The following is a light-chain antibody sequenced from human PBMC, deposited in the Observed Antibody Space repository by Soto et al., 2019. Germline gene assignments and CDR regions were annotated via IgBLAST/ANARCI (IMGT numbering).Light chain of an antibody. CDR2: EDN. J-gene: IGLJ2*01. V-gene: IGLV6-57*04. CDR3: QSYESSNHVV. Sequence: NFLLTQPHSVAESPGKTVTLSCTRSSGRIASNYVQWYQQRPGSAPTSVIYEDNQRPSGVPDRFSGSIDSSSNSASLSISGLKTEGEADYYCQSYESSNHVVFGVGTKVTLL. CDR1: SGRIASNY.